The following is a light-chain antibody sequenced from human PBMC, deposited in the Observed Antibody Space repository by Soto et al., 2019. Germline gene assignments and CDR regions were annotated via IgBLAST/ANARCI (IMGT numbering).Light chain of an antibody. CDR2: AAS. J-gene: IGKJ5*01. Sequence: IQLPQSPSFLSPSIGASVTITCRASQVISTSLAWYQVKPGKAPKLLIYAASTLESGVPSRFSATVSGTEFSLTITSLQPEDFATYYCQQLFDSPITFGQGTRLEIK. CDR3: QQLFDSPIT. V-gene: IGKV1-9*01. CDR1: QVISTS.